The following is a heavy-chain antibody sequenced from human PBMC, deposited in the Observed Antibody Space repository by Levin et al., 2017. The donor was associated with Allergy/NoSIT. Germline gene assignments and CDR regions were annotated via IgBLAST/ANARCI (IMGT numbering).Heavy chain of an antibody. CDR2: INSDGSNT. CDR1: GFTFSIYW. J-gene: IGHJ4*02. D-gene: IGHD1/OR15-1a*01. V-gene: IGHV3-74*01. Sequence: GASVKVSCAASGFTFSIYWMHWVRQAPGKGLVWVSRINSDGSNTDYADSVKGRFTMSRDNAKNTLYLQMNSLRAEDTAVYYCARLPRNWYMDYWGQGTLVTVSS. CDR3: ARLPRNWYMDY.